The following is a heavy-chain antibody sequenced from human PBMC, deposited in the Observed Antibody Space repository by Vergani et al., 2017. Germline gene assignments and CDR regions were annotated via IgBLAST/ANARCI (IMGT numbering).Heavy chain of an antibody. CDR2: IYPGDSDT. Sequence: EVQLVQSGAEVKKPGESLTISCKGSGYSFTSYWIGWVRQMPGKGLEWMGIIYPGDSDTRYSPSFQGQVTISADKSISTAYLQWSSLKASDTAMYYCATLRTYYDILTGYYRHYYFDYWGQGTLVTVSS. CDR1: GYSFTSYW. J-gene: IGHJ4*02. CDR3: ATLRTYYDILTGYYRHYYFDY. V-gene: IGHV5-51*01. D-gene: IGHD3-9*01.